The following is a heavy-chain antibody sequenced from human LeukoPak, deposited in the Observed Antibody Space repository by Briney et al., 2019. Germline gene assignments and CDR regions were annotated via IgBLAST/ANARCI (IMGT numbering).Heavy chain of an antibody. Sequence: ASVKVSCKASGYTFTSYGISWVRQAPGQGLEWMGWISAYNGNTNYAQKLQGRVTMTTDTSTSTAYMELRSLRSDDTAVYYCARVGRHIVATIKEWFDIWGQGTMVTVSS. V-gene: IGHV1-18*01. D-gene: IGHD5-12*01. CDR3: ARVGRHIVATIKEWFDI. J-gene: IGHJ3*02. CDR2: ISAYNGNT. CDR1: GYTFTSYG.